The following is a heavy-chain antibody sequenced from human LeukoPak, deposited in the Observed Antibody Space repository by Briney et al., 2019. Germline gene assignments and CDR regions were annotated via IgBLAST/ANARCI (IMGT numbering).Heavy chain of an antibody. D-gene: IGHD1-26*01. V-gene: IGHV4-31*03. Sequence: SETLSLTCTVSGGSISSGGYYWSWIRQHPGKGLEWIGYIYYSGSTYYNPSLKSRVTISVDTSKNQFSLKLSSVTAADTAVYYCARVSVGSRRVLVYYYYMDVWGKGTTVTVSS. J-gene: IGHJ6*03. CDR1: GGSISSGGYY. CDR2: IYYSGST. CDR3: ARVSVGSRRVLVYYYYMDV.